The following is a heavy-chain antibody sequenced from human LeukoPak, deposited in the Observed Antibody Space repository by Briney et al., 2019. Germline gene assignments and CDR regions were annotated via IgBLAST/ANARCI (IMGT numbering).Heavy chain of an antibody. Sequence: ASVKVSCKASGYTFTTYYMHWVRQAPGQGLEWMGLINPSAGSTSYAQKFQGRVTMTRDTSTSTVYMELSSLRSEDTAVYYCARVASAGLVTNFDFWGQGTLVTVSS. D-gene: IGHD6-13*01. CDR3: ARVASAGLVTNFDF. CDR1: GYTFTTYY. J-gene: IGHJ4*02. V-gene: IGHV1-46*01. CDR2: INPSAGST.